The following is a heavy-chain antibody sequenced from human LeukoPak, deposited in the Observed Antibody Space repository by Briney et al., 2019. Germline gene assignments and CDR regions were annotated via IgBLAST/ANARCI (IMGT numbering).Heavy chain of an antibody. D-gene: IGHD6-13*01. Sequence: GRSLRLSCAASGFTFSSYGMHWVRQAPGKGLEWVALIWYDGSNKYYVDSVKGRFTISRDNAKNTAYLQMNSLKTEDTAVYYCTGYSSSWYGVDAFDIWGQGTMVTVSS. V-gene: IGHV3-33*01. J-gene: IGHJ3*02. CDR2: IWYDGSNK. CDR3: TGYSSSWYGVDAFDI. CDR1: GFTFSSYG.